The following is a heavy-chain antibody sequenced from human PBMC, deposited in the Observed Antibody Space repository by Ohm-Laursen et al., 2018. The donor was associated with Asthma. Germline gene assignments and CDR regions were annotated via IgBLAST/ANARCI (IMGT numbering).Heavy chain of an antibody. D-gene: IGHD1-26*01. Sequence: SQTLSLTCTVSGGSISSGDYYWSWIRQPPGKGLEWIGYIYHSGSTYYNPSLKSRVTISVDRSKNQFSLKLSSVTAADTAVYYCARDRGGSYAYNWFDPWGQGTLVTVSS. CDR2: IYHSGST. J-gene: IGHJ5*02. V-gene: IGHV4-30-2*01. CDR3: ARDRGGSYAYNWFDP. CDR1: GGSISSGDYY.